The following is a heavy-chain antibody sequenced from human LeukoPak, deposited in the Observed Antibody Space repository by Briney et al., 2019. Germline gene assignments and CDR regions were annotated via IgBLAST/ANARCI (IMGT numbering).Heavy chain of an antibody. V-gene: IGHV3-21*04. J-gene: IGHJ4*02. CDR3: AKGKVARGIAQD. D-gene: IGHD6-13*01. CDR1: GFTFSSYS. CDR2: ISSSSSYI. Sequence: GGSLRLSCAASGFTFSSYSMNWVRQAPGKGLEWVSSISSSSSYIYYADSVKGRFTISRDNSKNTLYLQMNSLRAEDTAVYYCAKGKVARGIAQDWGQGTLVTVSS.